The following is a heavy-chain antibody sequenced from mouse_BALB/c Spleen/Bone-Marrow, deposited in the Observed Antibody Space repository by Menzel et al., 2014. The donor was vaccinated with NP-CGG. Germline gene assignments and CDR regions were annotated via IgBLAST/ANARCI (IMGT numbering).Heavy chain of an antibody. D-gene: IGHD2-4*01. J-gene: IGHJ3*01. CDR2: ISGGGSYT. CDR1: GFTFSNYG. Sequence: EVMLVESGGGLVKSGGSLKLSCAASGFTFSNYGMSWVRQTPEKRLEWVATISGGGSYTLYSDSVKGRFTISRDNAKNNLYLRLSSLRSEDTALYYCARHAYYDQTEVSFVYWGQGTLVTVSA. V-gene: IGHV5-9-2*01. CDR3: ARHAYYDQTEVSFVY.